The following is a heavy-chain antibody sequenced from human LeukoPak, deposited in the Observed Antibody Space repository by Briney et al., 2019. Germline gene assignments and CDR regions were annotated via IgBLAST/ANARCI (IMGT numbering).Heavy chain of an antibody. J-gene: IGHJ5*02. D-gene: IGHD1-26*01. CDR2: IYHSGST. CDR3: ARDLMGASGNWFDP. CDR1: GGSISSSNW. Sequence: KPSGTLSLTCAVSGGSISSSNWWSWVRQPPGKGLEWIGEIYHSGSTNYNPSLKSRVTISVDKSKNQFSLKLSSVTAADTAVYYCARDLMGASGNWFDPWGQGTLVTVSS. V-gene: IGHV4-4*02.